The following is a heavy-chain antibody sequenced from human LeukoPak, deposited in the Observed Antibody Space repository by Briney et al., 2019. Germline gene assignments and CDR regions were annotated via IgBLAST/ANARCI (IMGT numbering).Heavy chain of an antibody. CDR2: IYYSGST. D-gene: IGHD6-19*01. Sequence: PSETLSLTCTVSGGSISSSSYYWGWIRQPPGKGLEWIGSIYYSGSTYYNPSLKSRVTISVDTSKNQFSLELSSVTAADTAVYYCARDVPGIAVAAYYYYGMDVWGQGTTVTVSS. J-gene: IGHJ6*02. V-gene: IGHV4-39*02. CDR3: ARDVPGIAVAAYYYYGMDV. CDR1: GGSISSSSYY.